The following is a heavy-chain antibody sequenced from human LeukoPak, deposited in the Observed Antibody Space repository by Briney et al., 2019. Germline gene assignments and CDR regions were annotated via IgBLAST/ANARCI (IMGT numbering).Heavy chain of an antibody. Sequence: GGSPRLSCAASGFTFSSHGMHWVRQAPGKGLEWAAVVWYDGSNKYYADSVKGRFTISRDNSKDTLYLQMDSLRAEDTAVYYCARWGPGKVDDYWGQGTLVTVSS. J-gene: IGHJ4*02. D-gene: IGHD4-23*01. CDR3: ARWGPGKVDDY. CDR1: GFTFSSHG. CDR2: VWYDGSNK. V-gene: IGHV3-33*01.